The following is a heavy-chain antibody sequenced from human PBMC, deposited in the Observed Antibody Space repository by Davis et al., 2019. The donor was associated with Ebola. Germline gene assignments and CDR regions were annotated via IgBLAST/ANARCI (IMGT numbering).Heavy chain of an antibody. V-gene: IGHV3-30-3*01. CDR2: ISYDGSNK. Sequence: GESLKISCAASGFTFSSYAMHWVRQAPGKGLEWVAVISYDGSNKYYADSVKGRFTISRDNSKNTLYLQMNSLRTEDTAVYYCARDSSGWYGKDWGQGTLVTVSS. J-gene: IGHJ4*02. D-gene: IGHD6-19*01. CDR1: GFTFSSYA. CDR3: ARDSSGWYGKD.